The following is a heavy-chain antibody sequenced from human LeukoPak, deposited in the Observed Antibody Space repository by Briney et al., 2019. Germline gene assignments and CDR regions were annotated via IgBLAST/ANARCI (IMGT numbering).Heavy chain of an antibody. CDR1: GGSISSSSYY. CDR2: IYYSGST. CDR3: ARGSWYLDY. V-gene: IGHV4-39*07. J-gene: IGHJ4*02. Sequence: SETLSLTCTVSGGSISSSSYYWGWIRQPPGKGLEWIGSIYYSGSTYYNPSLKSRVTISVDTSKNQFSLKLSSVTAADTAVYYCARGSWYLDYWGQGTLVTVSS. D-gene: IGHD6-13*01.